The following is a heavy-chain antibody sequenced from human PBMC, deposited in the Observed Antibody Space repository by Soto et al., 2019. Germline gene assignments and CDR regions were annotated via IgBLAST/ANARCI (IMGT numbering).Heavy chain of an antibody. CDR1: GFTVSSNY. Sequence: GGSLRLSCAASGFTVSSNYMNWVRQAPGKGLEWVSVIYSSDNTYYADSVKGRFTISRDNSKNTVYLQMNSLRAEDTAVYYCARAREYYDFWSGYPDWFDPWGQGTLVTVSS. V-gene: IGHV3-66*01. D-gene: IGHD3-3*01. J-gene: IGHJ5*02. CDR2: IYSSDNT. CDR3: ARAREYYDFWSGYPDWFDP.